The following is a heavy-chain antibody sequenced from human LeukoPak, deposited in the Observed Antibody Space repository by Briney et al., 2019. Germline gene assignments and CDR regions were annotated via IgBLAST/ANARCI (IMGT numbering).Heavy chain of an antibody. CDR1: GGSFSGYY. CDR3: ARSSTATSRFDY. Sequence: KPSETLSLTCAVYGGSFSGYYWSWIRQPPGKGLEWIGEINHSGSTNYNPSLKSRVTISVDTSKNQFSLKLSSVTAADTAVYYCARSSTATSRFDYWGQGTLVTVSS. D-gene: IGHD4-17*01. CDR2: INHSGST. J-gene: IGHJ4*02. V-gene: IGHV4-34*01.